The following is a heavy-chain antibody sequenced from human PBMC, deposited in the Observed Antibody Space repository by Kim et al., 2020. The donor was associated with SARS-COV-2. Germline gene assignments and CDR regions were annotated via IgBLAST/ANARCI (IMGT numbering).Heavy chain of an antibody. J-gene: IGHJ4*02. CDR2: IDPKNGDT. V-gene: IGHV1-2*02. CDR3: ARVIYRTWSSLLSY. Sequence: ASVKVSCKASGYTFVDYYMHWVRQAPGQRPEWMGYIDPKNGDTTYAQKFQGRVTMTRDTSITTVFMELSGLNSDDPAVYYCARVIYRTWSSLLSYCGQGT. CDR1: GYTFVDYY. D-gene: IGHD6-6*01.